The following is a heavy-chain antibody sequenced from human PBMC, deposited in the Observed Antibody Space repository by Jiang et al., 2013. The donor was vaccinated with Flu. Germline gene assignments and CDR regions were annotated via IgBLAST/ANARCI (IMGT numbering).Heavy chain of an antibody. CDR1: LHFTSYG. D-gene: IGHD3/OR15-3a*01. J-gene: IGHJ3*02. V-gene: IGHV1-18*01. CDR2: ISAYNGNT. Sequence: SGAEVKKPGGLSEGLLQGFWLHFTSYGISWVRQAPGQGLEWMGWISAYNGNTNYAQKLQGRVTMTTDTSTSTAYMELRSLRSDDTAVYYCARGNVGDWLSPFDIWGQGTMVTVSS. CDR3: ARGNVGDWLSPFDI.